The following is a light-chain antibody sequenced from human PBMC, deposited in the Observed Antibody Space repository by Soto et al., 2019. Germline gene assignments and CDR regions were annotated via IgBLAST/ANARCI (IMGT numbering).Light chain of an antibody. J-gene: IGKJ3*01. CDR3: QQYGSSPEST. CDR1: QSVSSSY. V-gene: IGKV3-20*01. Sequence: EIVLTQSPGTLSLSPGERATLSCRASQSVSSSYIAWYQQKPGQAPRLLIYGASSRATGIPDRFSGSGSGTDFTLTISRLEPEDFAVYYCQQYGSSPESTFGPGTKVDIK. CDR2: GAS.